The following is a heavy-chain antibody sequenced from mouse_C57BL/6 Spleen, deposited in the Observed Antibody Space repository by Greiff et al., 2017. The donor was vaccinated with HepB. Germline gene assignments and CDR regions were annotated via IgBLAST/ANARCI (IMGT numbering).Heavy chain of an antibody. V-gene: IGHV7-3*01. CDR3: ARWGLGFDY. CDR2: IRNKANGYTT. Sequence: EVQLVESGGGLVQPGGSLSLSCAASGFTFTDYYMSWVRQPPGKALEWLGFIRNKANGYTTEYSASVKGRFTISRANSQSILYLQMNALRAEDSATYYCARWGLGFDYWGQGTTLTVSS. CDR1: GFTFTDYY. J-gene: IGHJ2*01. D-gene: IGHD4-1*01.